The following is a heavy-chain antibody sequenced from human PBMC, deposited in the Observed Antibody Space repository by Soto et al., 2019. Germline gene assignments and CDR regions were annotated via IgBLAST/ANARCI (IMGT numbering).Heavy chain of an antibody. CDR2: IFYSGST. J-gene: IGHJ4*02. Sequence: QVQLQESGPGLVKPSQTLALTCTVSGVSLTSGTYYWSWIRQHPGKGLEWIGYIFYSGSTDYNPSLKSRVNISVDTSKNQISLKLNSVTAADTAVYFCATTEDYFDYWGQGTLVTVSS. CDR1: GVSLTSGTYY. V-gene: IGHV4-31*03. CDR3: ATTEDYFDY.